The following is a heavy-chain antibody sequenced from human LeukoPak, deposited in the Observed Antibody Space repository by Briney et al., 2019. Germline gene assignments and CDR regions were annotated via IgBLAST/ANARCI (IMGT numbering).Heavy chain of an antibody. V-gene: IGHV3-30*03. Sequence: GGSLRLSCAASGFTFSGFGMHWVRQAPGKGLEWVAVISYDGNNKYYADFVKGRFTISRDNSKNTLYLQMNSLRAEDTAVYYCARGRLTGLDYWGQGTLVTVSS. CDR3: ARGRLTGLDY. D-gene: IGHD7-27*01. CDR2: ISYDGNNK. CDR1: GFTFSGFG. J-gene: IGHJ4*02.